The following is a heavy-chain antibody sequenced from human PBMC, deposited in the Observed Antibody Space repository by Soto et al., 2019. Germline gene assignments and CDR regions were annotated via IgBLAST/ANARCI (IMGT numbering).Heavy chain of an antibody. Sequence: EVQLVESGGGLVKPGGSLRLSCAASGFTFSNAWMSWVRQAPGKGLEWVGRIKSKTDGGTTDYAAPVKGRFTISRDDSKNTLYLQMNSMKTEDTAVYYCTTGADHFPIGYYYYYYMDVWGKGTTVTVSS. CDR3: TTGADHFPIGYYYYYYMDV. J-gene: IGHJ6*03. CDR1: GFTFSNAW. D-gene: IGHD6-19*01. CDR2: IKSKTDGGTT. V-gene: IGHV3-15*01.